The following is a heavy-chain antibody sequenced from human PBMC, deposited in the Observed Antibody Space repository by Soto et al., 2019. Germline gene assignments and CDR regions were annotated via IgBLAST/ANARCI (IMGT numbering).Heavy chain of an antibody. CDR1: GFTFSSYG. CDR3: AKAPLWFGESYYYGMDV. CDR2: ISYDGSNK. V-gene: IGHV3-30*18. D-gene: IGHD3-10*01. J-gene: IGHJ6*02. Sequence: QVQLVESGGGVVQPGRSLRLSCAASGFTFSSYGMHWVRQAPGKGLEWVAVISYDGSNKYYADSVKGRFTISRDNSXNXXYLQMNSLRAEDTAVYYCAKAPLWFGESYYYGMDVWGQGTTVTVSS.